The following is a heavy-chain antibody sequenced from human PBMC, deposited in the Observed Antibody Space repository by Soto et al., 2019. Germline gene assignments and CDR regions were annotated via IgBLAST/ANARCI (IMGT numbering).Heavy chain of an antibody. CDR3: AKDQGAIVGATSHYYGMDV. J-gene: IGHJ6*02. V-gene: IGHV3-23*01. Sequence: GGSLRLSCAASGFTFSSYAMSWVRQAPGKGLECVSAISGSGGSTYYADSVKGRFTISRDNSKNTLYLQMNSLRAEDTAVYYCAKDQGAIVGATSHYYGMDVWGQGTTVTVYS. CDR1: GFTFSSYA. CDR2: ISGSGGST. D-gene: IGHD1-26*01.